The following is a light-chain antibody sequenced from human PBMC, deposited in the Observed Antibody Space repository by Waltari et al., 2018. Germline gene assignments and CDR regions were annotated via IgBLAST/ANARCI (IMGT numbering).Light chain of an antibody. CDR3: QQYDGIVVT. J-gene: IGKJ4*01. Sequence: EIVLTQSPGTLSLSPGDRATLSCRASQTVRTIALSWYQQKPGQAPRVLIYSTYSGSGTDFTLTINRLAPEDFAMYYCQQYDGIVVTFGGGTKVEI. CDR1: QTVRTIA. V-gene: IGKV3-20*01. CDR2: ST.